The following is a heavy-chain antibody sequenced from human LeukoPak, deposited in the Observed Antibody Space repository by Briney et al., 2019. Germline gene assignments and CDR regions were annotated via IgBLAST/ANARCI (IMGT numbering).Heavy chain of an antibody. Sequence: GGSLRLSSAASGFTFSDYYMSWIRQAPGEGLEWVSYISSSGSTKYYADSVKGRITISRDNAKNSLYLQMNSLRAEDTAVYYCARRRYNWNAIDYWGQGTLVTVSS. CDR2: ISSSGSTK. J-gene: IGHJ4*02. CDR1: GFTFSDYY. V-gene: IGHV3-11*01. CDR3: ARRRYNWNAIDY. D-gene: IGHD1-20*01.